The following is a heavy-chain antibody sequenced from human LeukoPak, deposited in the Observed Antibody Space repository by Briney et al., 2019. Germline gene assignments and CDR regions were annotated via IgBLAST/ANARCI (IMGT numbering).Heavy chain of an antibody. D-gene: IGHD1-1*01. V-gene: IGHV3-33*01. CDR2: IWYDGSNK. CDR3: AIDVTTGTTDLDH. Sequence: GGSLRLSCAASGFTFSSYGMHWVRQAPGKGLEWAAVIWYDGSNKYCADSVKGRFTISRDNSKNTLYLQMNSLRAEDTAVYYCAIDVTTGTTDLDHSGPGTLVTVSS. J-gene: IGHJ5*02. CDR1: GFTFSSYG.